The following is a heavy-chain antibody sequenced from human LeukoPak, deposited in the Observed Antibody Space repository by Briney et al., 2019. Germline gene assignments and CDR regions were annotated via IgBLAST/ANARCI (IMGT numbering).Heavy chain of an antibody. Sequence: GGSLRLSCAASGFTFSSYAMSWVRQAPGKGLEWVSAISGSGGSTYYADSVKGRFTISRDNSKNTLYLQMNSLRAEDTAVYYCAKDKVVVVPAANSYYFDYWGQGTLVTVSS. CDR1: GFTFSSYA. D-gene: IGHD2-2*01. CDR2: ISGSGGST. CDR3: AKDKVVVVPAANSYYFDY. V-gene: IGHV3-23*01. J-gene: IGHJ4*02.